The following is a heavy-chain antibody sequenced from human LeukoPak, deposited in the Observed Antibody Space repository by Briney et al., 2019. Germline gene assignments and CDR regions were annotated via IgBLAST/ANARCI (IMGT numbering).Heavy chain of an antibody. V-gene: IGHV3-30*18. D-gene: IGHD6-19*01. CDR1: GFTFSYYG. J-gene: IGHJ4*02. Sequence: PGGSLRLSCAASGFTFSYYGMNWVRQAPGKGLEWVAVISYDGSNKYYGDSVKGRFTISRDNSKSTLYLQMNSLRSEDTAVYYCAKDRESAYSSGWPSGYWGQGTLVIVSS. CDR2: ISYDGSNK. CDR3: AKDRESAYSSGWPSGY.